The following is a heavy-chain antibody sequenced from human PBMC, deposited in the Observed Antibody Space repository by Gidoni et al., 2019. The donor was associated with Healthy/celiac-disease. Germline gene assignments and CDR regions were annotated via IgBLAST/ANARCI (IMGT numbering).Heavy chain of an antibody. D-gene: IGHD4-4*01. J-gene: IGHJ6*02. CDR3: VRVPYSNYVYYYGMDV. CDR1: GGSISSSNW. CDR2: IYHSGST. Sequence: QVQLQESGPGLVKPSGTLSLTCAVSGGSISSSNWWSWVRQPPGKGLAWMGEIYHSGSTNYNPSLKSRVTISVDKSKNQFSLKLSSVTAADTAVYYCVRVPYSNYVYYYGMDVWGQGTTVTVSS. V-gene: IGHV4-4*02.